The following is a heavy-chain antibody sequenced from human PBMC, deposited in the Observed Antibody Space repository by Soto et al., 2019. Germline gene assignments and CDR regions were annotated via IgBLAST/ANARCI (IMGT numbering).Heavy chain of an antibody. J-gene: IGHJ4*02. Sequence: EVQLLESGGGLVQPGGSLRLSCAASGFTFSSYAMSWVRQAPGKGLEWVSAISGSGGSTYYADSVKGRFTISRDNSKNTLYLQMNSLRAEDTAVYYCAKGPPLTYYYDTANDYRGQGTLVTVSS. V-gene: IGHV3-23*01. CDR3: AKGPPLTYYYDTANDY. CDR1: GFTFSSYA. CDR2: ISGSGGST. D-gene: IGHD3-22*01.